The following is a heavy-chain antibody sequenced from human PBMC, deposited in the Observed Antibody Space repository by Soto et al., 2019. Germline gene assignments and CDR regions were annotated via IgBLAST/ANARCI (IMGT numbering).Heavy chain of an antibody. CDR3: VRGLILEWLLATNPLEYYLDY. V-gene: IGHV3-33*01. CDR1: GFTFSSYA. Sequence: PGGSLRLSCAASGFTFSSYAMHWVRQAPGKGLEWVAVIWYDGSNKYHADSVKGRFTISRDNSKNTLYLQMNSLRAEDTAVYYCVRGLILEWLLATNPLEYYLDYGGQGALVTVSS. D-gene: IGHD3-3*01. J-gene: IGHJ4*02. CDR2: IWYDGSNK.